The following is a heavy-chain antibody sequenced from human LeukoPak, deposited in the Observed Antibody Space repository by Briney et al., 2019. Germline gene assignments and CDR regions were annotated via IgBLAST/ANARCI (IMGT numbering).Heavy chain of an antibody. V-gene: IGHV3-33*01. J-gene: IGHJ3*02. CDR3: ARDDALVDNAVDI. Sequence: PGGALRLSCAASGFTFSRYGMHWVRQAPGKGLEGVAVILNDGSQEKYADSVKGRFTISRDNSKNTLFLQMNSLRAEDTAVYYCARDDALVDNAVDIWGERKMVTVSS. CDR2: ILNDGSQE. D-gene: IGHD2-8*02. CDR1: GFTFSRYG.